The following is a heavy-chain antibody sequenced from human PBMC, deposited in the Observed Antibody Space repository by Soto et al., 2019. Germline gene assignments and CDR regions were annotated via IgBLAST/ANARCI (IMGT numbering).Heavy chain of an antibody. CDR2: IYYSGST. D-gene: IGHD6-13*01. CDR1: GGSVSSGSYY. CDR3: AREPEEQPVDY. Sequence: SETLSLTCTVSGGSVSSGSYYWSWIRQPPGKGLEWIGYIYYSGSTNYNPSLKSRVTISVDTSKNQFSLKLSSVTAADTAVYYCAREPEEQPVDYWGQGTLVTVSS. V-gene: IGHV4-61*01. J-gene: IGHJ4*02.